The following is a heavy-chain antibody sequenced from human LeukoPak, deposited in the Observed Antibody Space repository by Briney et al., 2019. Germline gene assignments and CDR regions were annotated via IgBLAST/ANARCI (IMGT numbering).Heavy chain of an antibody. CDR2: ISGSGGST. D-gene: IGHD6-13*01. V-gene: IGHV3-23*01. J-gene: IGHJ3*02. CDR1: GFTFSSYA. CDR3: ARHSSSWNDAFDI. Sequence: GGSLRLSCAASGFTFSSYAMSWVRQAPGKGLEWVSAISGSGGSTYYADSVKGRFTISRDNSKNTLYLQMNSLRAEDTAVYYCARHSSSWNDAFDIWGQGTMVTVSS.